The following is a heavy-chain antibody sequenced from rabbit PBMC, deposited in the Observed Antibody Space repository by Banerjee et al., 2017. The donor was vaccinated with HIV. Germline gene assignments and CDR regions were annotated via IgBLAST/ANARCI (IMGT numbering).Heavy chain of an antibody. CDR2: ISAGSSGST. Sequence: QEQLVESGGGLVKPGASLTLTCKASGVSFSSYYYMCWVRQAPGKGLEWIACISAGSSGSTYYASWAKGRFTISKTSSTTVTLQMTTLTAADTATYFCARGIAYDYPAYAAAFTRLDLWGQGTLVTVS. CDR1: GVSFSSYYY. CDR3: ARGIAYDYPAYAAAFTRLDL. D-gene: IGHD7-1*01. J-gene: IGHJ3*01. V-gene: IGHV1S45*01.